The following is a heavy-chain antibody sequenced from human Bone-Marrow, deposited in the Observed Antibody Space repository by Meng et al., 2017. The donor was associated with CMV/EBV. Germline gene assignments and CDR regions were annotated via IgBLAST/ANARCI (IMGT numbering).Heavy chain of an antibody. CDR3: ARDCGYCSSTSCYPRNLFDP. J-gene: IGHJ5*02. V-gene: IGHV1-69*04. CDR1: GCTFSSYS. D-gene: IGHD2-2*01. Sequence: SVKVSCKASGCTFSSYSISWVRQAPGQGLEWMGRIIPIHGIANYAQKLQGRVTITADKSTSTAYMELSSLRSEDTAVYYCARDCGYCSSTSCYPRNLFDPWGQGTLVTVSS. CDR2: IIPIHGIA.